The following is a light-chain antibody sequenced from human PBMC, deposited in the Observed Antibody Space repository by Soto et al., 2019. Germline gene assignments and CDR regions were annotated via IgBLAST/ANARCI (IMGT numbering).Light chain of an antibody. J-gene: IGKJ1*01. Sequence: DILMTQSPASLAMSLCERATVNFRCAHSFLETSTNRNFLGWYQQKPGQPPKALIYWASTREFGVPDRFSGSGSGTDFTLTISSLQAEDVAVYYCQQYYRTPWTFGQRTNVDIK. V-gene: IGKV4-1*01. CDR3: QQYYRTPWT. CDR1: HSFLETSTNRNF. CDR2: WAS.